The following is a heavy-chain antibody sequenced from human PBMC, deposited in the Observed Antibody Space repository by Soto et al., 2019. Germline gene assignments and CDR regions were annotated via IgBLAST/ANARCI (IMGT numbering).Heavy chain of an antibody. D-gene: IGHD2-2*01. CDR1: GGTFSSYT. CDR2: IIPILGIA. J-gene: IGHJ5*02. Sequence: QVQLVQSGAEVKKPGSSVKVSCKASGGTFSSYTISWVRQAPGQGLEWMGRIIPILGIANYAQKFQGRVTITADKATSTDYMELSRLRSEDTAVYYCARGDGSSTSCYESGWFDPWGQGTLVTVSS. V-gene: IGHV1-69*02. CDR3: ARGDGSSTSCYESGWFDP.